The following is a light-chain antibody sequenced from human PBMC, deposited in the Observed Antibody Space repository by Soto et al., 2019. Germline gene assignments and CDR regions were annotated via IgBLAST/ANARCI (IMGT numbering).Light chain of an antibody. CDR1: QSVGSY. Sequence: EIVLTQSPATLSLSPGERATLSCRASQSVGSYLAWYQQKPGQAPRLLIYDASNRATGIPARFSGSGSGTDFTLTISSLEPEDFAVYYCQHRSNWRFTFGQGTKLEIK. J-gene: IGKJ2*01. CDR2: DAS. V-gene: IGKV3-11*01. CDR3: QHRSNWRFT.